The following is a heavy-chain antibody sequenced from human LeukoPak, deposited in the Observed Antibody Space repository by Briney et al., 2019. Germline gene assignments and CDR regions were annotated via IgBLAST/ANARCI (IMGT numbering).Heavy chain of an antibody. CDR1: GGSISSGGYY. J-gene: IGHJ4*02. V-gene: IGHV4-31*03. D-gene: IGHD3-10*01. CDR3: ARLPMVRGVPDY. Sequence: PSETLSLTCTVSGGSISSGGYYWSWHRQHPGMGLEWIGYIYYSGSTYYNPSLKSRVTISVDTSKNQFSLKLSSVTAADTAVYYCARLPMVRGVPDYWGQGTLVTVSS. CDR2: IYYSGST.